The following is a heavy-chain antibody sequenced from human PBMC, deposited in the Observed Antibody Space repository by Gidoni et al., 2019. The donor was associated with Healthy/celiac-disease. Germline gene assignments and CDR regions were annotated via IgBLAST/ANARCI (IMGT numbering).Heavy chain of an antibody. CDR2: MNPNSGNT. D-gene: IGHD3-10*01. J-gene: IGHJ4*02. V-gene: IGHV1-8*01. Sequence: QVQLVQSGSEVKKPGASVNVSCKASGYTFTSYDINWVRQATGQGLEWMGWMNPNSGNTGYAQKFQGRVTMNRNTSISTAYMELSSLRSEDTAVYYCARGVVDYYGSGRGIDYWGQGTLVTVSS. CDR3: ARGVVDYYGSGRGIDY. CDR1: GYTFTSYD.